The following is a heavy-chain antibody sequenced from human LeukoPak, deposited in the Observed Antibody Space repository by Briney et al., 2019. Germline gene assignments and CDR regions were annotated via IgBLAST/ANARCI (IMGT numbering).Heavy chain of an antibody. V-gene: IGHV1-46*01. CDR1: GYTFTSYY. CDR2: IKPSGGST. J-gene: IGHJ4*02. D-gene: IGHD2/OR15-2a*01. CDR3: AREVPENFNFDY. Sequence: GASVKVSCKASGYTFTSYYTHWVRQAPGQGLEWMGIIKPSGGSTLYAQKFQGRGTVTSDMSTSTAYVELSSLRSEDTAVYYCAREVPENFNFDYWGQGTLVTVSS.